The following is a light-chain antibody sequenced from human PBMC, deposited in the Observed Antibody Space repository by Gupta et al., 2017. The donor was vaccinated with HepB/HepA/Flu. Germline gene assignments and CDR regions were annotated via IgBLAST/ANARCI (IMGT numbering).Light chain of an antibody. Sequence: SYELTQPPSVSVSPGQTASITCSGDKLGDKYAYWYQQKSGQSPVLVIYQDSKRPSGIPERFSGSNSRNTATLTISGTQAMDEADYYCQAWDSSTHVVFGGGTKLTVL. CDR2: QDS. V-gene: IGLV3-1*01. CDR3: QAWDSSTHVV. J-gene: IGLJ2*01. CDR1: KLGDKY.